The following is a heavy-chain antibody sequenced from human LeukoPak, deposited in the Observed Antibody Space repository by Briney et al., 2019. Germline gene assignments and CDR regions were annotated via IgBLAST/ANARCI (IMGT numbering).Heavy chain of an antibody. Sequence: ASVKVSCKASGYTFTGYYMHWVRQAPLQGLEWMGWIEPNSGGTNYAQKFQGRVTMTRDTSISTAYMELSRLRSDDTAVYYCARELYDTLTGYYNGLDYWGQGTLVTVSS. V-gene: IGHV1-2*02. D-gene: IGHD3-9*01. CDR3: ARELYDTLTGYYNGLDY. CDR2: IEPNSGGT. CDR1: GYTFTGYY. J-gene: IGHJ4*02.